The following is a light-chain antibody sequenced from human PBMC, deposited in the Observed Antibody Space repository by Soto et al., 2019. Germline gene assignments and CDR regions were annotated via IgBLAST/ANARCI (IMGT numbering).Light chain of an antibody. CDR1: QSVNSNY. Sequence: EIVLTQSPGALSLSPGDRATLSCRASQSVNSNYLAWYQQKPGQAPRLLIYGAFTMATGIPDRFSGSGSGTDFTLTISRLEPEDFAVYYCQQYGSSPYTFGQGTRLEIK. CDR2: GAF. V-gene: IGKV3-20*01. J-gene: IGKJ5*01. CDR3: QQYGSSPYT.